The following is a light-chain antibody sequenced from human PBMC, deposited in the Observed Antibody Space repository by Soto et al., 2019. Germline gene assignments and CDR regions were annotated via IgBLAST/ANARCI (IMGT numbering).Light chain of an antibody. J-gene: IGKJ2*01. CDR3: QQCHNWPLT. CDR2: GAS. Sequence: EIVMTQSPATLSVSPGERATLSCRASQSISSELAWYQQRPGQPPRLLIYGASTRATGVPDRFTGSVSGPDFTLTISGLQSEDFAVYYCQQCHNWPLTFGQGTRLEI. V-gene: IGKV3-15*01. CDR1: QSISSE.